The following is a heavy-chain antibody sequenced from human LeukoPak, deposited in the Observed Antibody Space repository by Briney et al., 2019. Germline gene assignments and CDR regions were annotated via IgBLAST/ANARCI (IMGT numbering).Heavy chain of an antibody. J-gene: IGHJ5*02. CDR3: ARDPEGYCSSTSCLHFDP. D-gene: IGHD2-2*01. CDR2: ISSSSSYI. Sequence: GGSLRLSCAASGFTFSSYSMNWVRQAPGKGLEWVSSISSSSSYIYYADSVKGRFTISRDSAKNSLYLQMNSLRAEDTAVYYCARDPEGYCSSTSCLHFDPWGQGTLVTVSS. CDR1: GFTFSSYS. V-gene: IGHV3-21*01.